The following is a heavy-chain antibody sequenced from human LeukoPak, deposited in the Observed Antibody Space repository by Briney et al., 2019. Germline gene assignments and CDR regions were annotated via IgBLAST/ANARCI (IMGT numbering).Heavy chain of an antibody. CDR3: ARDYDSSSWDTTLDY. J-gene: IGHJ4*02. CDR1: GFTFSDYY. CDR2: ISSSGSTI. Sequence: PGGSLRLSCAASGFTFSDYYMSWIRQAPGKGLEWVSYISSSGSTIYYADSVKGRFTISRDNAKNSLYLQMNSLRAEDTAVYYCARDYDSSSWDTTLDYWGQGTLVTVSS. D-gene: IGHD6-13*01. V-gene: IGHV3-11*01.